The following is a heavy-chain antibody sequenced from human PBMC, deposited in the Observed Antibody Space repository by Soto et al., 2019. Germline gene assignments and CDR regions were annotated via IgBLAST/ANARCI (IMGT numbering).Heavy chain of an antibody. Sequence: SGGSLRLSCAASGFTFDDYAMHWVRQAPGKGLEWVSLISWDGGSTYYADSVKGRFTISRDNSKNSLYLQMNRLRAEDTALYYCAKGFSRTYYYYYGMDVWGQGTTVTVSS. J-gene: IGHJ6*02. CDR2: ISWDGGST. V-gene: IGHV3-43D*04. CDR3: AKGFSRTYYYYYGMDV. D-gene: IGHD3-10*01. CDR1: GFTFDDYA.